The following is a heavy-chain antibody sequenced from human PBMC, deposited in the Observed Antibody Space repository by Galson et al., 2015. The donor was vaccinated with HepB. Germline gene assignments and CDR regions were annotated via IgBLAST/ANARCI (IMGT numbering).Heavy chain of an antibody. CDR3: ARVEQLVPYYYYGMDV. D-gene: IGHD6-6*01. J-gene: IGHJ6*02. CDR1: GYTFTSYD. V-gene: IGHV1-8*01. CDR2: MNPNSGNT. Sequence: SVKVSCKASGYTFTSYDINWVRQATGQGLEWMGWMNPNSGNTGYAQKFQGRVTMTRNTSISTAYMELGSLRSEDTAVYYCARVEQLVPYYYYGMDVWGQGTTVTVSS.